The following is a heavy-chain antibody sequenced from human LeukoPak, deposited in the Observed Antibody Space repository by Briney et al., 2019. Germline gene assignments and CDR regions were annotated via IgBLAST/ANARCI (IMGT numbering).Heavy chain of an antibody. D-gene: IGHD3-3*01. J-gene: IGHJ6*03. Sequence: PGGSLRLSCAASGFTFSSYWMSWVRQAPGKGLEWVANIKQDGSEKYYVDSVKGRFTISRDNAKNSLYLQMNSLRAEDAAVYYCARDPTIFGRYYYYYYMDVWGKGTTVTVSS. CDR1: GFTFSSYW. V-gene: IGHV3-7*01. CDR2: IKQDGSEK. CDR3: ARDPTIFGRYYYYYYMDV.